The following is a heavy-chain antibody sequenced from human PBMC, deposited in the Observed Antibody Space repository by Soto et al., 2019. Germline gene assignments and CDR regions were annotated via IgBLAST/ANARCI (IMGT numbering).Heavy chain of an antibody. CDR3: ASDFKRYSSPPGPVEY. Sequence: QVQLRESGPGLVKPSQTLSLTCTVSGDSISSGDYYGGWIRQPPGKGLEWIGCIHYSGNTYYNPSRKLRFSISVDTSTNPFSLQLSSVTVADTAVYDSASDFKRYSSPPGPVEYWGLGTRVTVSS. D-gene: IGHD6-13*01. J-gene: IGHJ4*02. CDR1: GDSISSGDYY. CDR2: IHYSGNT. V-gene: IGHV4-30-4*01.